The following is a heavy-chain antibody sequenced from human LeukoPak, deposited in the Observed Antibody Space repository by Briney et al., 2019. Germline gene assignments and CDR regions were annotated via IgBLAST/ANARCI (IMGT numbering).Heavy chain of an antibody. J-gene: IGHJ4*02. V-gene: IGHV4-34*01. D-gene: IGHD2-15*01. CDR3: ARGDGRYCSGGSCSYYFDY. CDR1: GGSFSGYY. Sequence: SETLSLTCAVYGGSFSGYYWSWIRQPPGKGLEWIGEIKHSGSTNYNPSLKSRVTISVDTSKNQFSLKLSSVTAADTAVYYCARGDGRYCSGGSCSYYFDYWGQGTLLTVSS. CDR2: IKHSGST.